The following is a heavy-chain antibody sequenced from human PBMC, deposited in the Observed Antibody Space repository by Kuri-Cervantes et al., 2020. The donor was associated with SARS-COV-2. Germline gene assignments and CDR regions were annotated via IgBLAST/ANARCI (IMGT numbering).Heavy chain of an antibody. CDR2: ISSSSSTI. CDR1: GFTFSSYS. Sequence: GGSLRPSCAASGFTFSSYSMNWVRQAPGKGLEWVSYISSSSSTIYYADSVKGRFTISRDNAKNSLYLQMNSLRDEDTAVYYCASVISSWFDYWGQGTLVTVSS. V-gene: IGHV3-48*02. CDR3: ASVISSWFDY. J-gene: IGHJ4*02. D-gene: IGHD6-13*01.